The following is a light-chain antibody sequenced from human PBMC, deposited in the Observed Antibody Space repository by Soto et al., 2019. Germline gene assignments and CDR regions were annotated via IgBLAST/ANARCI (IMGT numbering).Light chain of an antibody. CDR2: NVN. J-gene: IGLJ1*01. CDR3: CSYADGSIYF. CDR1: SSDVGSYDY. V-gene: IGLV2-11*01. Sequence: QSALVQPPSVSGSPGQSVTISCTGTSSDVGSYDYVSWYQQHPGTVPKPMIYNVNTRPSGVPDRFSGSKSGNTASLTISGLQAEDEGDYYCCSYADGSIYFFGTGTKVTVL.